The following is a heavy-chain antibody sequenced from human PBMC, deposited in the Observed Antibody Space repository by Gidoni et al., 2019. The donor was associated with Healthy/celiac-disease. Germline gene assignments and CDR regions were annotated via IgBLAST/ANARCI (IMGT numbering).Heavy chain of an antibody. D-gene: IGHD5-18*01. CDR2: IIPIFGTA. J-gene: IGHJ6*03. V-gene: IGHV1-69*01. CDR1: GGTFSSYA. Sequence: QVQLVQSGAEVKKPGSSVKVSCKASGGTFSSYAISWVRQAPGQGLEWMGGIIPIFGTANYAQKFQGRVTITADESTSTAYMELSSLRSEDTAVYYCASSRLDTAMVTTSGYYYMDVWGKGTTVTVSS. CDR3: ASSRLDTAMVTTSGYYYMDV.